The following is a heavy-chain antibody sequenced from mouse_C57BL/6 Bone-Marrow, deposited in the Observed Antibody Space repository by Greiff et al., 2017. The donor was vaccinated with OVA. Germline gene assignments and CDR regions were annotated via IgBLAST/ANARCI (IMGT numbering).Heavy chain of an antibody. CDR1: GFTFSDYY. J-gene: IGHJ1*03. CDR2: ISNGGGST. V-gene: IGHV5-12*01. Sequence: DVHLVESGGGLVQPGGSLKLSCAASGFTFSDYYMYWVRQTPEKRLEWVAYISNGGGSTYYPDTVKGRFTISRDNAKNTLYLQMSRLKSEDTAMYYCARHYWYFDVWGTGTTVTVSS. CDR3: ARHYWYFDV.